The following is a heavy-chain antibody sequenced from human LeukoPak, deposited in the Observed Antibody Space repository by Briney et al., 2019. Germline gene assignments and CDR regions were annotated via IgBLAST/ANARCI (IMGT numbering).Heavy chain of an antibody. Sequence: SETRSLTCTVSGGXIRGISYYGGSIRQPPGERLGWVGSFHNSRSTYYNPSLRSQVTISADTSKNQFSLKLSCVTAADTAVYYCAGGRGVVYRDHFDIWGQGTLVTVSS. CDR2: FHNSRST. V-gene: IGHV4-39*01. J-gene: IGHJ3*02. CDR1: GGXIRGISYY. D-gene: IGHD3-3*01. CDR3: AGGRGVVYRDHFDI.